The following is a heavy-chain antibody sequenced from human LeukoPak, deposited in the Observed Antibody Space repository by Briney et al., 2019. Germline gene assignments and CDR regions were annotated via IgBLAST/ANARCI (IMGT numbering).Heavy chain of an antibody. CDR3: ARINSGWYFDY. D-gene: IGHD6-19*01. CDR1: GGSISSHY. Sequence: SETLSLTCIVSGGSISSHYWTWIRQPPGKGLEDIGYIYYSGNTNYNPSLKSRVTISVDRSKNQFSLKLTSVTAEDTAVYYCARINSGWYFDYWGQGTLVTVSS. J-gene: IGHJ4*02. CDR2: IYYSGNT. V-gene: IGHV4-59*11.